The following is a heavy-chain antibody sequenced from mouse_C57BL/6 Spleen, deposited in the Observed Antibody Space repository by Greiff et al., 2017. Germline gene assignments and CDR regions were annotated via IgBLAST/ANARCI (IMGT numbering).Heavy chain of an antibody. D-gene: IGHD2-4*01. CDR3: ARMGDYDVDYAMDY. J-gene: IGHJ4*01. CDR1: GYTFPDYY. CDR2: IYPGSGNT. V-gene: IGHV1-76*01. Sequence: VQLQQSGAELVRPGASVKLSCKASGYTFPDYYINWVKQRPGQGLEWIARIYPGSGNTYYNEKFKGKATLTAEKSSSTAYMQLSSLTSEDSAVYFCARMGDYDVDYAMDYWGQGTSVTVSS.